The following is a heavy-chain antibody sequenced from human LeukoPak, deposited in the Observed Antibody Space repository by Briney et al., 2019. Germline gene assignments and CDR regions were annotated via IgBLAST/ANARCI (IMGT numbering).Heavy chain of an antibody. V-gene: IGHV1-18*01. Sequence: GASVKVSCKASGYTFTSYGISWVRQAPGQGLEWMGWISAYNGNTNYAQKLQGRVTMTTDTSTSTAYVELRSLRSDDTAVYYCARDYVFYGDAYYFDYWGQGTLVTVSS. D-gene: IGHD4-17*01. J-gene: IGHJ4*02. CDR1: GYTFTSYG. CDR3: ARDYVFYGDAYYFDY. CDR2: ISAYNGNT.